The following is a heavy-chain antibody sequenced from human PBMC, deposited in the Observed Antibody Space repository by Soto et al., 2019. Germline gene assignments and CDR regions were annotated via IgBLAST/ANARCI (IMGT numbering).Heavy chain of an antibody. CDR2: ISYDGSDK. J-gene: IGHJ4*02. Sequence: QVQLVESGGGVVQPGESLRLSCLVSGFSFSDFGMHWVRQAPGKGLEWVAVISYDGSDKYFADSVRGRFAISRDNSKNTLYLQMKSLRAEDTAIYYCAKSHPITVISLDYWGQGTLVTVSS. CDR3: AKSHPITVISLDY. D-gene: IGHD6-19*01. V-gene: IGHV3-30*18. CDR1: GFSFSDFG.